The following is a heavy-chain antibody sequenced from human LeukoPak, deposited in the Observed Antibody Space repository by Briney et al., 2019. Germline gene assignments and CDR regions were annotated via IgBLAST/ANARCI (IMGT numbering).Heavy chain of an antibody. J-gene: IGHJ4*02. Sequence: PGGSLRLSCAASGFTFSSYGMHWVRQAPGKGLEWVAFVRYDGSNKYYADSVKGRFTISRDNSKNTLYLQMNSLRAEDTAVYYCAKDGQPFWSGCFDYWGQGTLVTVSS. CDR1: GFTFSSYG. CDR3: AKDGQPFWSGCFDY. V-gene: IGHV3-30*02. CDR2: VRYDGSNK. D-gene: IGHD3-3*01.